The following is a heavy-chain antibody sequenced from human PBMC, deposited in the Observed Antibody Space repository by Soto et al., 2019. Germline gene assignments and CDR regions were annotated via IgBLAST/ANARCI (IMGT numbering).Heavy chain of an antibody. D-gene: IGHD2-2*01. V-gene: IGHV4-34*01. Sequence: PLETLSLTCAVYGGSFIGYYGGWIRQPPGKGLEWIGEINHSGSTNYNPSLKSRVTISVDTSKNQFSLKLSSVTAADTAVYYCARLTIGIVPAAIRPYYYYYYMDVWGKGTTVTVSS. CDR3: ARLTIGIVPAAIRPYYYYYYMDV. CDR1: GGSFIGYY. CDR2: INHSGST. J-gene: IGHJ6*03.